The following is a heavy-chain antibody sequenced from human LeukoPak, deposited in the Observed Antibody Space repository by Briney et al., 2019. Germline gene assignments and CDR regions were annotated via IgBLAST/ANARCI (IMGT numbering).Heavy chain of an antibody. V-gene: IGHV1-2*02. CDR2: INPNSGGT. CDR1: GYTFTGYY. J-gene: IGHJ4*02. CDR3: ARRAVRLLRPPDY. Sequence: GASVKVSCKASGYTFTGYYMHWVRQAPGQGFEWMGWINPNSGGTNYAQKFQGRVTMTRDTSISTAYMELSRLRSDDTAVYYCARRAVRLLRPPDYWGQGTLVTVSS. D-gene: IGHD4-17*01.